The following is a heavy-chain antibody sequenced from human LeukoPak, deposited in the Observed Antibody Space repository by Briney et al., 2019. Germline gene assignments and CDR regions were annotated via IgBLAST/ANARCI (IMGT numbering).Heavy chain of an antibody. CDR3: AKDPGITGTRANAFDI. D-gene: IGHD1-7*01. CDR2: ISGSGGST. CDR1: GLTFSSHG. J-gene: IGHJ3*02. Sequence: GGSLRLSCAASGLTFSSHGMNWVRQAPGKGLEWVSAISGSGGSTYYADSVKGRFTISRDNSKNTLYLQMNSLRAEDTAVYYCAKDPGITGTRANAFDIWGQGTMVTVSS. V-gene: IGHV3-23*01.